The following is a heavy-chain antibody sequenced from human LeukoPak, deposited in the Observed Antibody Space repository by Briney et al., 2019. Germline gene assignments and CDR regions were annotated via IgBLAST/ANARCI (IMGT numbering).Heavy chain of an antibody. V-gene: IGHV1-18*01. Sequence: GASVKVSCKSSGYSFISYCINWVRQPPGQGLELMGWVNTYSGNTNYAQSLQGRVSMTTDTSTSTAYMELRSLRSDDTAVYYGAGGLVDGSGNYSRYYSMDVWGQGTTVTVSS. CDR3: AGGLVDGSGNYSRYYSMDV. D-gene: IGHD3-10*01. CDR2: VNTYSGNT. J-gene: IGHJ6*02. CDR1: GYSFISYC.